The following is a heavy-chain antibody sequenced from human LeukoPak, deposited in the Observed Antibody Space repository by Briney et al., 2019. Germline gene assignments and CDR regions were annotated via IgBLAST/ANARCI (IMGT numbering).Heavy chain of an antibody. V-gene: IGHV4-59*01. CDR2: IYYSGST. Sequence: PSETLSLTCTVSGGSISSYYWSWIRQPPGKGLEWIGYIYYSGSTNYNPSLKSRVTISVDTSKNQFSLKLSSVTAADTAVYYCARGHFTMDLVDAFDIWGQGTMVAVSS. J-gene: IGHJ3*02. CDR3: ARGHFTMDLVDAFDI. D-gene: IGHD3-10*01. CDR1: GGSISSYY.